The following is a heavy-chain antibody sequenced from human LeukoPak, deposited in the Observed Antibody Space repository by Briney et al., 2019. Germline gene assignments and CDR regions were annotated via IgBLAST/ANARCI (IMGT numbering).Heavy chain of an antibody. D-gene: IGHD3-10*01. CDR2: IKSKTDGGTT. J-gene: IGHJ5*02. V-gene: IGHV3-15*01. Sequence: GGSLRLSCAASGFTFSNAWMSWVRQAPGEGLEWVGRIKSKTDGGTTDCAAPVKGRFTISRDDSKNTLYLQMNSLKTEDTAVYYCTTDTPMYYYGSGSSTRFDPWGQGTLVTVSS. CDR3: TTDTPMYYYGSGSSTRFDP. CDR1: GFTFSNAW.